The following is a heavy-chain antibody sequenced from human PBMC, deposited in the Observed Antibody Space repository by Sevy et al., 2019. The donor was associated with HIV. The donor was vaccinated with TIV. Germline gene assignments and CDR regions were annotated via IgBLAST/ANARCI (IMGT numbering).Heavy chain of an antibody. D-gene: IGHD2-2*01. CDR2: INHSVSA. CDR3: ARHCSSISCSHAFDI. Sequence: SETLSLTCAVYSGSFSGYYWSWIRQPPGKGLEWIGEINHSVSANYNPSLKSRVTISVDTSKNQFSLKLSSVTAADTALYYCARHCSSISCSHAFDIWGLGTMVTVSS. J-gene: IGHJ3*02. V-gene: IGHV4-34*01. CDR1: SGSFSGYY.